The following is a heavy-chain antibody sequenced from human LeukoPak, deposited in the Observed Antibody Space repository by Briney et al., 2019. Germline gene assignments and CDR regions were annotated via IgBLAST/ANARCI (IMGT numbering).Heavy chain of an antibody. CDR1: GFTFSSYD. Sequence: GRSLRLSCAASGFTFSSYDMHWVRQATGKGLEWVSAIGTAGDTYYPGSVKGQFTISRENAKNSLYLQMNSLRAGDTAVYYCARAGIAAAEYAFDIWGQGTMVTVSS. D-gene: IGHD6-13*01. CDR3: ARAGIAAAEYAFDI. CDR2: IGTAGDT. J-gene: IGHJ3*02. V-gene: IGHV3-13*01.